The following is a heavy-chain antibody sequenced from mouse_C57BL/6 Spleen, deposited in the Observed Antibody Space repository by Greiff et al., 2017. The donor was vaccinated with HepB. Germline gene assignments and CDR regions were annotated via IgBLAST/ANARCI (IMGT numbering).Heavy chain of an antibody. CDR1: GYTFTSYW. Sequence: VQLQQPGAELVKPGASVKMSCKASGYTFTSYWITWVKQRPGQGLEWIGDIYPGSGSTNYNEKFKSKATLTVDTASSTAYMQLSSLTSEDAAGYYCARNSNYVFYAMDYWGQGTSVTVSS. D-gene: IGHD2-5*01. CDR2: IYPGSGST. V-gene: IGHV1-55*01. CDR3: ARNSNYVFYAMDY. J-gene: IGHJ4*01.